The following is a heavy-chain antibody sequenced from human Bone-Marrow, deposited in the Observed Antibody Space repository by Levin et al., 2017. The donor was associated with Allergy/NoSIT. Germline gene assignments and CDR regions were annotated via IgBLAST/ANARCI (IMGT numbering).Heavy chain of an antibody. J-gene: IGHJ4*02. CDR1: GGSISSGGYY. Sequence: SQTLSLTCTVSGGSISSGGYYWSWIRQHPGKGLEWIGYIYYSGSTYYNPSLKSRVTISVDTSKNQFSLKLSSVTAADTAVYYCARASETAARLDYWGQGTLVTVSS. CDR2: IYYSGST. V-gene: IGHV4-31*03. D-gene: IGHD6-6*01. CDR3: ARASETAARLDY.